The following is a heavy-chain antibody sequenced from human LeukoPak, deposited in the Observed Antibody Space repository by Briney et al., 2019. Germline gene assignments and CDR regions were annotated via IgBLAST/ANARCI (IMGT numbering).Heavy chain of an antibody. D-gene: IGHD5-24*01. J-gene: IGHJ4*02. CDR1: GFIFSNYG. CDR2: ISGSGGST. Sequence: DPGGSLRLSCAASGFIFSNYGMSWVRQAPGKGLEWVSGISGSGGSTYYADSVKGRFTISRDNSKNTLYLQKSSLRAEDTAEYYCAKGRGDGYNWRFDYWGQGTLVTVSS. CDR3: AKGRGDGYNWRFDY. V-gene: IGHV3-23*01.